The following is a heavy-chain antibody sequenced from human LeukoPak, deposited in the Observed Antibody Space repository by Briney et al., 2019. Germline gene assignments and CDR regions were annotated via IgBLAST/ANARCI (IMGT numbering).Heavy chain of an antibody. Sequence: GGSLRLSCAASGFTFSNYNMNWVRQAPGKGLEWVSYISSSSSTIYYADSVKGRFTISRDNAKNSLYLQMNSLRAEDTAVYYCARQWELYYFDYWGQGTLVTVSS. D-gene: IGHD1-26*01. CDR1: GFTFSNYN. J-gene: IGHJ4*02. V-gene: IGHV3-48*01. CDR3: ARQWELYYFDY. CDR2: ISSSSSTI.